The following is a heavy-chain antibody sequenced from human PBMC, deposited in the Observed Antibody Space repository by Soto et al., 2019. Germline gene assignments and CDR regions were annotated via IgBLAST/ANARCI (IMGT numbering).Heavy chain of an antibody. V-gene: IGHV1-69*12. CDR2: IIPIFGTA. D-gene: IGHD4-17*01. J-gene: IGHJ4*02. CDR1: GGTFSSYA. CDR3: AGDPPSYGGNPDY. Sequence: QVQLVQSGAEVKKPGSSVKVSCKASGGTFSSYAISWVRQAPGQGLEWMGGIIPIFGTANYAQKFQGRVTMTADESTSTAYMALSGLRSEDTAVYYWAGDPPSYGGNPDYGGQGTLVTVSS.